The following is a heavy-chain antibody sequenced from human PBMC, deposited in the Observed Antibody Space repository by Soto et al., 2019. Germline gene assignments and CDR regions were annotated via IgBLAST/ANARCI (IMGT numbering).Heavy chain of an antibody. CDR2: IDPSDSYT. J-gene: IGHJ6*02. CDR1: AYSFTIFW. CDR3: ARQPHCSSYSCSGAAHRYYAVDV. V-gene: IGHV5-10-1*01. Sequence: GESLKISCKGSAYSFTIFWINWVRQMPGRGLEWMGRIDPSDSYTNYNPSFEGHVTISADKSTSTVYLQWGSLKASDTAMYYCARQPHCSSYSCSGAAHRYYAVDVWGQGTTVTVSS. D-gene: IGHD2-2*01.